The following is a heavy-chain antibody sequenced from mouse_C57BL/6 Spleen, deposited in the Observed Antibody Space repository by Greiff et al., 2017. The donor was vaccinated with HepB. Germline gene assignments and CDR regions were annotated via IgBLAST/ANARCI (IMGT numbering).Heavy chain of an antibody. J-gene: IGHJ2*01. Sequence: VQLQQSGAELVKPGASVKISCKASGYAFSSYWMNWVKQRPGKGLEWIGQIYPGDGDTNYNGKFKGKATLTADKSSSTAYMQLISLTSEDSAVYFCARGLRPYYFDYWGQGTTLTVSS. D-gene: IGHD3-2*02. CDR3: ARGLRPYYFDY. CDR1: GYAFSSYW. CDR2: IYPGDGDT. V-gene: IGHV1-80*01.